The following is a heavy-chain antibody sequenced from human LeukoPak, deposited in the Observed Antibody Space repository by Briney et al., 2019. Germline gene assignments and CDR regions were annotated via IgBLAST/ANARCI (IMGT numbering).Heavy chain of an antibody. Sequence: GGSLRLSCAASGFTFTNYGMTWVRQAPGKGLEWVSAITGSGGSTYYADPVKGRFTISRDNSNNTLYLQMSSLRADDTAVYYCTKGRGDSSGWRFDYWGQGTLVTVSS. CDR1: GFTFTNYG. J-gene: IGHJ4*02. D-gene: IGHD6-19*01. V-gene: IGHV3-23*01. CDR3: TKGRGDSSGWRFDY. CDR2: ITGSGGST.